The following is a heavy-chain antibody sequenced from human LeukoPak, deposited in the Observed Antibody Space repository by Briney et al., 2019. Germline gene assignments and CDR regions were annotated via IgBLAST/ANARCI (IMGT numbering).Heavy chain of an antibody. D-gene: IGHD6-6*01. J-gene: IGHJ6*03. CDR1: GFTFCSYS. Sequence: GGSLRLSCAASGFTFCSYSMNWVRQAPGKGLEWVSSISSSSSYIYYADSVKGRFTISRDNAKNSLYLQMNSLRAEDTAVYYCARFPQYSSSSGRYYYYYYYMDVWGKGTTVTVSS. CDR3: ARFPQYSSSSGRYYYYYYYMDV. CDR2: ISSSSSYI. V-gene: IGHV3-21*01.